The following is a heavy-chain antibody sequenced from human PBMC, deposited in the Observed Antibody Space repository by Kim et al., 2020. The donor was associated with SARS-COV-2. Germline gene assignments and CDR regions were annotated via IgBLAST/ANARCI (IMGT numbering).Heavy chain of an antibody. Sequence: SETLSLTCTVSGGSISSYSWSWIWQPPGKGLEWIGYIYYSGSTNYNPSLKSRVTISVDTSKNQFSLKLSSVTAADTAVYYFARHHDYYYYGMDVWGQGTTVTVSS. CDR3: ARHHDYYYYGMDV. V-gene: IGHV4-59*13. CDR2: IYYSGST. J-gene: IGHJ6*02. CDR1: GGSISSYS.